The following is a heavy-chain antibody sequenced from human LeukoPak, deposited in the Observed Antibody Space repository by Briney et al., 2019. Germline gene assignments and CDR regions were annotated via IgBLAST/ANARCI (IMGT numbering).Heavy chain of an antibody. J-gene: IGHJ4*02. CDR1: GGSISSGGYY. CDR2: IYYSGST. D-gene: IGHD2/OR15-2a*01. CDR3: ARGGAATTIYY. V-gene: IGHV4-31*03. Sequence: PSETLSLTCTVSGGSISSGGYYWSWIRQHPGKGLEWIGYIYYSGSTYYNPSLKSRVTISVDTSKNQFSLKLSSVTAADTAVYYCARGGAATTIYYWGQGTLVTVSS.